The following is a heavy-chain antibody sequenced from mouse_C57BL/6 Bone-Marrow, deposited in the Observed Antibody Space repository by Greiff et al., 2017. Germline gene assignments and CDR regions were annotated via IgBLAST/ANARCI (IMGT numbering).Heavy chain of an antibody. CDR2: IHPNSGST. V-gene: IGHV1-64*01. J-gene: IGHJ4*01. CDR3: TPIYYDAMDY. Sequence: QVQLQQPGAELVKPGASVKLSCKASGYTFTSYWMHWVKQRPGQGLEWIGMIHPNSGSTNYNEKFKSKATLTVDKSSSTAYMQLSSLTSEDTAVYYCTPIYYDAMDYWGQGTSVTVSS. CDR1: GYTFTSYW. D-gene: IGHD2-1*01.